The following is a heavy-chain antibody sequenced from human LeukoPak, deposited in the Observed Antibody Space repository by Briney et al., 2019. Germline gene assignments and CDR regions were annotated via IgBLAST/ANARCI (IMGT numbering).Heavy chain of an antibody. CDR1: GYTFTSYG. Sequence: ASVKVSCKASGYTFTSYGISWVRQAPGQGLEWMGWISAYNGNTNYAQKLQGRVTMTTDTSTSTAYTELRSLRSDDTAVYYCLGTFYYDSSGGDYWGQGTLVTVSS. CDR2: ISAYNGNT. V-gene: IGHV1-18*01. J-gene: IGHJ4*02. D-gene: IGHD3-22*01. CDR3: LGTFYYDSSGGDY.